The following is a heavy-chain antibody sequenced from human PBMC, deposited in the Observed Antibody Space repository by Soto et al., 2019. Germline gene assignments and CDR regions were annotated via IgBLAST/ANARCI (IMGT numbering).Heavy chain of an antibody. V-gene: IGHV3-11*06. D-gene: IGHD3-3*02. CDR2: ISSSSSYT. J-gene: IGHJ4*02. Sequence: PGGSLRLSCAASGFTFSDYYMSWIRQAPGKGLEWVSYISSSSSYTNYADSVKGRFTISRDNAKNSLYLQMNSLRAEDTAVYYCARDVGPTTIFGEALSGHFDSWGQGSRVTVSS. CDR3: ARDVGPTTIFGEALSGHFDS. CDR1: GFTFSDYY.